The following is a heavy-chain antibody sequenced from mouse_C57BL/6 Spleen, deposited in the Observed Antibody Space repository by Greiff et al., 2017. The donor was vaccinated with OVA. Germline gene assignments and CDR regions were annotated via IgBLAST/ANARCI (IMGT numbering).Heavy chain of an antibody. J-gene: IGHJ2*01. D-gene: IGHD2-2*01. CDR1: GYAFSSSW. CDR3: ARAGGYDSYYFDY. V-gene: IGHV1-82*01. CDR2: IYPGDGDT. Sequence: QVQLQQSGPELVKPGASVKISCKASGYAFSSSWMNWVKQRPGKGLEWIGRIYPGDGDTNYNGKFKGKATLTADKSSSTAYMQLSSLTSEDSAVYFCARAGGYDSYYFDYWGQGTTLTVSS.